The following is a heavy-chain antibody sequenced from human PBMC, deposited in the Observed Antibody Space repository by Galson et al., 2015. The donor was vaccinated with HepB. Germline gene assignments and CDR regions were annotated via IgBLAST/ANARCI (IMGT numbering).Heavy chain of an antibody. J-gene: IGHJ4*02. CDR2: IKEDGSEK. D-gene: IGHD6-13*01. CDR1: GFTFSNYW. Sequence: SLRLSCAASGFTFSNYWMSWVRQAPGKGLEWVANIKEDGSEKYYVDSVKGRFTISRDNAKNSLYLQMNSLRAEDTAVYYCAREYSSNWYHYFDYWGQGTLVTVSS. V-gene: IGHV3-7*03. CDR3: AREYSSNWYHYFDY.